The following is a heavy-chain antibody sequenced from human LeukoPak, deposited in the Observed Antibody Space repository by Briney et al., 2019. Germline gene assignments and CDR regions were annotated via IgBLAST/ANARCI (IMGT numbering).Heavy chain of an antibody. Sequence: SETLSLTCSVSGGSISNSNYCWGWIRQPPGKGLEWIGSIYYSGSTDYNPSLQSRVTISVDTSKNQFSLKLGSVTAADTAVYYCARVWSSRKAFDIWGQGTMVTVSS. D-gene: IGHD3-16*01. V-gene: IGHV4-39*01. CDR3: ARVWSSRKAFDI. J-gene: IGHJ3*02. CDR2: IYYSGST. CDR1: GGSISNSNYC.